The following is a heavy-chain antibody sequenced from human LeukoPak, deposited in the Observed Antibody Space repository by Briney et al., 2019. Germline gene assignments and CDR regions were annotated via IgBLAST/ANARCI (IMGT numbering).Heavy chain of an antibody. V-gene: IGHV1-46*01. CDR3: ARQWLVQMKCFDP. CDR1: GYTFTSYY. Sequence: GASVKVSCKASGYTFTSYYMHWVRQAPGQGLEWTGIINPSGGSTSYAQKFQGRVTMTRDTSTSTVYMELSSLRSEDTAVYYCARQWLVQMKCFDPWGQGTLVTVSS. J-gene: IGHJ5*02. CDR2: INPSGGST. D-gene: IGHD6-19*01.